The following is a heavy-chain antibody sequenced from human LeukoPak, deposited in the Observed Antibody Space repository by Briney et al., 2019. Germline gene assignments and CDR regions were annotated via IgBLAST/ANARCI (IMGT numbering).Heavy chain of an antibody. D-gene: IGHD3-10*01. CDR3: ARGMFYYGSGSDTGDY. CDR1: GFTVSSNY. Sequence: PGGSLRLSCAASGFTVSSNYMSWVRQAPGKGLEWVSVIYSGGSTYYADSVKGRFTISRDNSKNTLYLQMNSLRAEDTAVYYCARGMFYYGSGSDTGDYWGQGTLVTVSS. CDR2: IYSGGST. J-gene: IGHJ4*02. V-gene: IGHV3-66*01.